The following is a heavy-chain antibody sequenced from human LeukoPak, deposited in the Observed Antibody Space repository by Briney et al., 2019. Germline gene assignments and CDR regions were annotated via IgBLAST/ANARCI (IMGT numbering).Heavy chain of an antibody. CDR2: ICYSGST. Sequence: SETLSLTCTVSGGSISSSSYYWGWIRQPPGKGLEWIGSICYSGSTYYNPSLKSRVTISVDTSKNQFSLKLSSVTAADTAVYYCARQGAMIVPDAFDIWGQGTMVTVSS. J-gene: IGHJ3*02. D-gene: IGHD3-22*01. V-gene: IGHV4-39*01. CDR3: ARQGAMIVPDAFDI. CDR1: GGSISSSSYY.